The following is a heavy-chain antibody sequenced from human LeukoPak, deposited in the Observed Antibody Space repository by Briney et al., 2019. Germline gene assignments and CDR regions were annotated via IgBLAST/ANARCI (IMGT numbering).Heavy chain of an antibody. V-gene: IGHV4-59*01. Sequence: SETLSLTCTVSGGSISSYYWSWIRQPPGKGLEWIGYIYYSGSTNYNPSLKSRVTISVDTSKNQFSLKLSSVTAADTAVYYCARGRVPGLRYFDWLSYYFDYWGQGTLVTVSS. CDR1: GGSISSYY. D-gene: IGHD3-9*01. CDR2: IYYSGST. J-gene: IGHJ4*02. CDR3: ARGRVPGLRYFDWLSYYFDY.